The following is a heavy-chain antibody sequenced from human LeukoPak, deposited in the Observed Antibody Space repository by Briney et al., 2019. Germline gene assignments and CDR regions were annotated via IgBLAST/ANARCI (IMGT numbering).Heavy chain of an antibody. J-gene: IGHJ4*02. D-gene: IGHD6-13*01. CDR2: TYYRSKWYN. CDR3: ARDSSSWYGGWALYYFDY. V-gene: IGHV6-1*01. CDR1: GDSVSSNSAA. Sequence: PSQTLSLTCAISGDSVSSNSAAWNWIRQSPSRGLEWLGRTYYRSKWYNDYAVSVKSRITINPDTSKNQFSLQLNSVTPEDTAVYYCARDSSSWYGGWALYYFDYWGQGTLVTVSS.